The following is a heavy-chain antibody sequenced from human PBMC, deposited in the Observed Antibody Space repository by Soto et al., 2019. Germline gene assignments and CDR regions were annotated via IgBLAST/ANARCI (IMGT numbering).Heavy chain of an antibody. CDR1: GFTFRNYN. V-gene: IGHV3-21*01. CDR3: ARDPGMDIAMVP. D-gene: IGHD5-18*01. J-gene: IGHJ5*02. CDR2: ISSGGDCI. Sequence: EVQLVQSGGGLVKPGGSLRVSCAASGFTFRNYNMNWVRQAPGKGLEWVSFISSGGDCIRYADSVKGRFTISRDNAKNSLYLQMNSLRAEDTAVYYCARDPGMDIAMVPWGQGTLVTVSS.